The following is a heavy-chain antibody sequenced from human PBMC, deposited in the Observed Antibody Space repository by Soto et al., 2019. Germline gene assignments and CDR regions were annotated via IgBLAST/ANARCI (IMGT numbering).Heavy chain of an antibody. Sequence: GASVKVSCKASGYTFTSYGISWVRQAPGLGLEWMGRVNPIVSMSNYAQKFQGRVTITADKSTNTAYMQLSSLRSEDTAIYYCAASYGSGYRAFDYWGQGALVTVSS. V-gene: IGHV1-69*04. D-gene: IGHD3-10*01. J-gene: IGHJ4*02. CDR1: GYTFTSYG. CDR2: VNPIVSMS. CDR3: AASYGSGYRAFDY.